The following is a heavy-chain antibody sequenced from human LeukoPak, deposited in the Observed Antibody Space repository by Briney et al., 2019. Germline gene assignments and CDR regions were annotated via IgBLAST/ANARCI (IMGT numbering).Heavy chain of an antibody. CDR2: INYVGSI. D-gene: IGHD3-10*01. CDR1: GGSFSGYY. Sequence: SETLSLTCGVYGGSFSGYYWTWIRQSPGKGLEWIGEINYVGSINYNPSLKSRVTISVDTSKNQFSLKLSSVTAADTAVYYCASITMVRAPKIRWGQGTLVTVSS. V-gene: IGHV4-34*01. J-gene: IGHJ4*02. CDR3: ASITMVRAPKIR.